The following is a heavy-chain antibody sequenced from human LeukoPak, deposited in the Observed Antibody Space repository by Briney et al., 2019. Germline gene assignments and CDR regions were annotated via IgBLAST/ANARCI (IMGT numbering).Heavy chain of an antibody. CDR2: VHPNSGDT. CDR3: SSHYGPGPV. Sequence: ASVRVSCKALGYTFRDHHVIWVRQAPGQGLEWMGWVHPNSGDTKFGQNFQGRLTMTWDMSISTAYMDLIGLTSDDTAVYYCSSHYGPGPVWGQGTLVTASS. CDR1: GYTFRDHH. J-gene: IGHJ4*02. V-gene: IGHV1-2*02. D-gene: IGHD3-10*01.